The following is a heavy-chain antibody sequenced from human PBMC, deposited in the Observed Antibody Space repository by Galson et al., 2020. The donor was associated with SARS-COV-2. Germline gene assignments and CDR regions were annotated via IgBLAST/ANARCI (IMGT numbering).Heavy chain of an antibody. D-gene: IGHD3-3*01. J-gene: IGHJ4*02. CDR2: IPTTI. CDR3: ARGRVTIIGPFYFVL. CDR1: GFSLSPYT. V-gene: IGHV3-48*01. Sequence: GGSLRLSCEASGFSLSPYTMNWVRQAPGKGLEWISSIPTTIFYADSVRGRFAIPRDSATNSVWLQMDNLRADDTAVYFCARGRVTIIGPFYFVLWGQGSLVTVSS.